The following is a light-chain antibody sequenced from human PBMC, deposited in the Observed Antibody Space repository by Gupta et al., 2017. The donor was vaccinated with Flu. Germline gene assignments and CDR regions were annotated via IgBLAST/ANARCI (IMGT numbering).Light chain of an antibody. CDR2: EDS. CDR1: SGSIATNY. Sequence: NFMLTQPHSVSASPGKTVTISCTRNSGSIATNYVQWYQQRPGSSPTTVIYEDSQRLSGVPDRFSGPIDSSSKSASLTISGLKTEDEADYDCQSYDSINGDVIFGGGTKLTVL. V-gene: IGLV6-57*01. CDR3: QSYDSINGDVI. J-gene: IGLJ2*01.